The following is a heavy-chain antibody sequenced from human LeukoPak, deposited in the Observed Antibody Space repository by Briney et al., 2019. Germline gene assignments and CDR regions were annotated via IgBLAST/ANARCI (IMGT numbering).Heavy chain of an antibody. Sequence: SETLSLTCTVSGGSISGSSYYGGWIRQPPGKGLEWIGSIYYSGSTYYNPSRKSGVTISVDTSKSQFSLTLSSMTAADTAVYYCASHSGRYDFWTGYYLGWFDPWGQGTLVTVSS. V-gene: IGHV4-39*01. D-gene: IGHD3-3*01. CDR1: GGSISGSSYY. CDR2: IYYSGST. CDR3: ASHSGRYDFWTGYYLGWFDP. J-gene: IGHJ5*02.